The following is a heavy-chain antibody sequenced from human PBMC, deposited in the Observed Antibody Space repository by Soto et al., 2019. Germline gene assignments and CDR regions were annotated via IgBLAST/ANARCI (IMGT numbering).Heavy chain of an antibody. CDR1: GYTLTELS. J-gene: IGHJ4*02. V-gene: IGHV1-24*01. Sequence: ASVKVSCKVSGYTLTELSMHWVRQAPGKGLEQMGGFGPDDGETSYAQWYQGTGAMGEGTCTDRACRELSSLRPEDRAVYYCSTLGVRALENWGQGTLV. CDR2: FGPDDGET. CDR3: STLGVRALEN.